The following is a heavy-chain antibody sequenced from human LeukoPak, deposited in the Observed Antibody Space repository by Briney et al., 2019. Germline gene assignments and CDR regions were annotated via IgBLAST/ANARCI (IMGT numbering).Heavy chain of an antibody. V-gene: IGHV3-7*01. Sequence: GGSLRLSCAASGFTFSSYWMSWVRQAPGKGLEWVANIKQDGSEKYYVDSVKGRFTISRDNAKNSLYLQMNSLRAEDTAVYYCARVTGYVIEDNFDYWGQGTLVTVSS. J-gene: IGHJ4*02. CDR3: ARVTGYVIEDNFDY. CDR1: GFTFSSYW. CDR2: IKQDGSEK. D-gene: IGHD2-15*01.